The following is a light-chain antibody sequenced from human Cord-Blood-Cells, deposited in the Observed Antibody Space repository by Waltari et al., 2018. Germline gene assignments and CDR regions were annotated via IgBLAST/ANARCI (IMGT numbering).Light chain of an antibody. J-gene: IGKJ1*01. V-gene: IGKV1-13*02. CDR3: QQFNSYPRT. Sequence: AIQLTQSPSSLSASVGDRVTITCRASQGISSALAWYQQKPGKAPKLLIYDDSSLESGVPSRFSGSGSGTDFTLTISSLQHEDFATYYCQQFNSYPRTFGQGTKVEIK. CDR1: QGISSA. CDR2: DDS.